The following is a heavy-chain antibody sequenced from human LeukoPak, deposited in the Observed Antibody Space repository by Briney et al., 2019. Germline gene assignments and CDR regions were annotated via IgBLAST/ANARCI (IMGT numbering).Heavy chain of an antibody. J-gene: IGHJ5*02. V-gene: IGHV3-53*01. Sequence: GGSLRLSCAASGFTVSSNYMSWVRQAPGKGLEWVSVIYSGGSTYYADSVKGRFTISRDTSKNTLYLQMNSLRAEDTAVYYCARHSGPGSYNWFDPWGQGTLVTVSS. CDR3: ARHSGPGSYNWFDP. CDR2: IYSGGST. D-gene: IGHD3-10*01. CDR1: GFTVSSNY.